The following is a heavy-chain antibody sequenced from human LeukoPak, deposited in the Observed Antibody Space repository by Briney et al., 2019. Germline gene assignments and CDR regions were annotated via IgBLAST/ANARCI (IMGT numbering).Heavy chain of an antibody. V-gene: IGHV4-39*07. CDR1: GGSISSNSYY. CDR3: ARSSIVGATDYFDY. Sequence: SETLSLTCTVSGGSISSNSYYWGWIRQPPGKGLEWIGNIYYRGSTYYNPSLKSRVTISVDTSKNQFSLKLNSVTAADTAVYYCARSSIVGATDYFDYWGQGTLVTVSS. CDR2: IYYRGST. J-gene: IGHJ4*02. D-gene: IGHD1-26*01.